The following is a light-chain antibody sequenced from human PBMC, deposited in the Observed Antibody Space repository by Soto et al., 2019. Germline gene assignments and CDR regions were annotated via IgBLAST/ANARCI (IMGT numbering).Light chain of an antibody. Sequence: QSVLTQPPSASGTPGQRVTISCSGSSSNIGSKSVNWYQQVPGTAPKLLIFGNNQRPSGVPDRFSGSKSGTSASLAISGLQSEDEADYYCASWDGSLNGWLFGGGTKVTVL. CDR3: ASWDGSLNGWL. J-gene: IGLJ3*02. CDR1: SSNIGSKS. CDR2: GNN. V-gene: IGLV1-44*01.